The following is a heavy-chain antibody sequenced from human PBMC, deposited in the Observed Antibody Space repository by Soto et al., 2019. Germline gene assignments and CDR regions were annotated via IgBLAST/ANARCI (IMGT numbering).Heavy chain of an antibody. CDR3: ARVNVGATGYYGMDV. CDR1: GGSISSYY. V-gene: IGHV4-59*01. Sequence: SSETLSLTCTVSGGSISSYYWSWIRQPPGKGLEWIGYIYYSGSTNYNPSLKSRVTISVDTSKNQFSLKLSSVTAADTAVYYCARVNVGATGYYGMDVWGQGTTVTVSS. D-gene: IGHD1-26*01. CDR2: IYYSGST. J-gene: IGHJ6*02.